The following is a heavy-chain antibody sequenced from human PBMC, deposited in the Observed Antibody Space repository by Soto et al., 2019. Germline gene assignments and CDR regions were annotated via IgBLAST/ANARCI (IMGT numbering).Heavy chain of an antibody. Sequence: QPGGSLRLSCAASGFTFTCYEMNWVRQAPGKGLEWVSYISAIGSTKYYADSVKGRFTISRDNAKNSLYLRMDGLRADDSAVYYCAAALVTEQDLFDYWGQGTLVTVSS. J-gene: IGHJ4*02. CDR3: AAALVTEQDLFDY. D-gene: IGHD2-21*02. CDR2: ISAIGSTK. V-gene: IGHV3-48*03. CDR1: GFTFTCYE.